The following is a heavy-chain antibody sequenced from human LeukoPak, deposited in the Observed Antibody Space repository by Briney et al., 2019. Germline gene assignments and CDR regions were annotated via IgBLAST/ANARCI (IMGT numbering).Heavy chain of an antibody. Sequence: GESLKISCKGSGYSFSNHWIGWVRQMPGKGLEWMGIIYPGDSDTRYSPSFQGQVTISADKSINTAYLQWSSLKASDTAMYYCARRPQGYGGGVDYWGQGTLVTVSS. V-gene: IGHV5-51*01. D-gene: IGHD4-23*01. CDR1: GYSFSNHW. CDR2: IYPGDSDT. J-gene: IGHJ4*02. CDR3: ARRPQGYGGGVDY.